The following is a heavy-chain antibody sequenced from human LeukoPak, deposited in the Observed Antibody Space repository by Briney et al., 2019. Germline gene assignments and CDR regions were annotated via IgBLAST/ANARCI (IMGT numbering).Heavy chain of an antibody. Sequence: RASVKVSCKASGYTFTSYYMHWVRQAPGQGLEWMGLINPTGGSTGYAQKFQGRVTMTSDMSTSTDYMELSSLRSEDTAIYYCARDNSVGDNAWWFDPCGQGSLVTVSS. CDR2: INPTGGST. V-gene: IGHV1-46*01. D-gene: IGHD1-26*01. CDR3: ARDNSVGDNAWWFDP. J-gene: IGHJ5*02. CDR1: GYTFTSYY.